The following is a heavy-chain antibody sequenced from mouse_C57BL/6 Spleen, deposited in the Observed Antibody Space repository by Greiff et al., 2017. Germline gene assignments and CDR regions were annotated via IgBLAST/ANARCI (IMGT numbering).Heavy chain of an antibody. CDR1: GFTFSSYA. D-gene: IGHD2-10*01. CDR2: ISDGGSYT. CDR3: ARGGSYSVFDY. Sequence: EVQLVESGGGLVKPGGSLKLSCAASGFTFSSYAMSWVRQTPEKRLEWVATISDGGSYTYYPDNVKGRFTISRDNAKNNLYLQMSHLKSEDTAMYYCARGGSYSVFDYWGQGTTLTVSS. V-gene: IGHV5-4*01. J-gene: IGHJ2*01.